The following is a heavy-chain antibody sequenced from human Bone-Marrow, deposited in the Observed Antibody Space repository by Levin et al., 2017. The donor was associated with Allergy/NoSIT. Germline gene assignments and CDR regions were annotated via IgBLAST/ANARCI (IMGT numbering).Heavy chain of an antibody. D-gene: IGHD6-19*01. V-gene: IGHV2-5*02. J-gene: IGHJ4*02. CDR3: AYMISGWHYFEY. Sequence: SLTSPGVGVGWIRQPPGKALEWLALIYWDADKRCSPSLKSRLTITKDTSKNQVVLTMTNMDPVDTATYYCAYMISGWHYFEYWGQGTLVTVSS. CDR2: IYWDADK. CDR1: SLTSPGVG.